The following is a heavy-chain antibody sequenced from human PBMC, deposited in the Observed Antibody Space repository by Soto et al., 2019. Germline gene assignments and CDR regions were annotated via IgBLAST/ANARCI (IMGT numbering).Heavy chain of an antibody. J-gene: IGHJ4*02. V-gene: IGHV5-51*01. Sequence: PGESLKISCKASGYSFSNYWIGWVRQMPGKGLEWMAIINPGDSDTRYSPSFQGQVTISADKSISTAYLQWSSLKASDTAVYYCARPSRDGYNTYYFDYWGQGTLVTVSS. D-gene: IGHD5-12*01. CDR1: GYSFSNYW. CDR3: ARPSRDGYNTYYFDY. CDR2: INPGDSDT.